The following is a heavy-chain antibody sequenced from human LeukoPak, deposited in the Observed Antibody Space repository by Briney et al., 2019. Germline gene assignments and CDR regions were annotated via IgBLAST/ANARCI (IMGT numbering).Heavy chain of an antibody. CDR3: ARGSGSYYEVYGMDV. J-gene: IGHJ6*02. V-gene: IGHV1-3*01. D-gene: IGHD1-26*01. Sequence: ASVKVSCKASGYTFTSYAMHWVRQAPGQRLEWMGWINAGNGNTKYSQKFQGRVTITRDTSASTAYMELSSLRSEDTAVYYCARGSGSYYEVYGMDVWGQGTTVTVSS. CDR1: GYTFTSYA. CDR2: INAGNGNT.